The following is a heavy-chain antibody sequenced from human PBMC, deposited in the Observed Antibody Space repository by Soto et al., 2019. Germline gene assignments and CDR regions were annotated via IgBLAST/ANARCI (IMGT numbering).Heavy chain of an antibody. D-gene: IGHD1-7*01. Sequence: QVQLVQSGAEVKKPGASVKVSCKVSGYTLTELSMHWVRQAPGKGLEWMGGFDPEDGETIYTQKFQGRVTMTEDTSTDTAYMELSSLISEDTAVYYCATVGITGTSLGYYYYYMDVWGKGTTVTVSS. CDR3: ATVGITGTSLGYYYYYMDV. V-gene: IGHV1-24*01. J-gene: IGHJ6*03. CDR1: GYTLTELS. CDR2: FDPEDGET.